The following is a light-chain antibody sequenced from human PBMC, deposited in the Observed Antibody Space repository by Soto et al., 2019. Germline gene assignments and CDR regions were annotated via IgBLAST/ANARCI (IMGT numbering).Light chain of an antibody. CDR3: QQYGSSPT. J-gene: IGKJ1*01. CDR2: GAS. CDR1: QSVSSSY. Sequence: EIVLTQYTGTLSLSPGERATLSCRASQSVSSSYLAWYQQKPGQPPRLLIYGASSRATGIPDRFSGSGSGTDFTLTISRLEPEDFAVYYCQQYGSSPTFGQGTKVEIK. V-gene: IGKV3-20*01.